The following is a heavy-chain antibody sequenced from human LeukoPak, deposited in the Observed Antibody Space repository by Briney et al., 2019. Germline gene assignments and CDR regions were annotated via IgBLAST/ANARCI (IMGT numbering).Heavy chain of an antibody. CDR3: ARGWSITMVRGVENWFDP. J-gene: IGHJ5*02. CDR1: GYTFTGYY. D-gene: IGHD3-10*01. V-gene: IGHV1-2*02. CDR2: INPNSGGT. Sequence: ASVKVSCKASGYTFTGYYMHWVRQAPGQGLEWMGWINPNSGGTNYALKFQGRVTMTRDTSISTAYMELSRLRSDDTAVYYCARGWSITMVRGVENWFDPWGQGTLVTVSS.